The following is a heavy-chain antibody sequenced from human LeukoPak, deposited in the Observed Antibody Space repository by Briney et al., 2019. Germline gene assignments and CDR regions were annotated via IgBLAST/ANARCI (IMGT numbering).Heavy chain of an antibody. J-gene: IGHJ4*02. Sequence: GGSLRLSCGASGFTFSSYWMSWVPQAPGKGLEWVANIKQDGREKYYVDSVKGRFTISRDNAKNSLYLQMTSLRAEDTAVYYCARFRSAMQLWKGYYFDYSGRGTLVTVSS. V-gene: IGHV3-7*01. CDR3: ARFRSAMQLWKGYYFDY. CDR1: GFTFSSYW. D-gene: IGHD5-18*01. CDR2: IKQDGREK.